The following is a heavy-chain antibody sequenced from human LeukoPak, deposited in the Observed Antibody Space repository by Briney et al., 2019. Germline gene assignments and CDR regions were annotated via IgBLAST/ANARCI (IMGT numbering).Heavy chain of an antibody. CDR1: GYTFTSYG. Sequence: ASVKVSCKASGYTFTSYGISWVRQAPGQGLEWMGWISAYNGNTNYAQKFQGRVTMTRDTSISTAYMELSRLRSDDTAVYYCAREKLTTGSPTFDYWGQGTLVTVSS. CDR3: AREKLTTGSPTFDY. D-gene: IGHD4-17*01. J-gene: IGHJ4*02. V-gene: IGHV1-18*01. CDR2: ISAYNGNT.